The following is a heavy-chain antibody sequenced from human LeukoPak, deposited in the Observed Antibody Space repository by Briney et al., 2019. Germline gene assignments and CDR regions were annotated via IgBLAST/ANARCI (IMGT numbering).Heavy chain of an antibody. J-gene: IGHJ3*01. CDR1: GFTFSSYG. Sequence: GGSLRLSCAASGFTFSSYGMHWVRQAPGKGLEWVTFMRNDGHKLYADSVEGRFTISRDNSKNTLYLQMNSLRAEDTAVYYCAKEGGYCSGDSCPGSAFDVWGQGTMVIVSS. V-gene: IGHV3-30*02. CDR2: MRNDGHK. D-gene: IGHD2-15*01. CDR3: AKEGGYCSGDSCPGSAFDV.